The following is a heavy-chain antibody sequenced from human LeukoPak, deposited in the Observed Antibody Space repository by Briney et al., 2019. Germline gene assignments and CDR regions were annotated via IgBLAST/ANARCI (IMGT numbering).Heavy chain of an antibody. D-gene: IGHD6-13*01. CDR1: GGSFSGYY. CDR3: ARASGYSNRHCDY. V-gene: IGHV4-34*01. Sequence: SETLSLTCAVYGGSFSGYYWSWIRQPPGKGLEWIGEINHSGSTYYNPSLKSRVTISVDKPKNQFSLKLSSVTAADTAIYYCARASGYSNRHCDYWGQGTLVTVSS. CDR2: INHSGST. J-gene: IGHJ4*02.